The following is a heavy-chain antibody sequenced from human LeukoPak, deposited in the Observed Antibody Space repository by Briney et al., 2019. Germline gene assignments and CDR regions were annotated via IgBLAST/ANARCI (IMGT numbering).Heavy chain of an antibody. V-gene: IGHV3-30-3*01. CDR1: GFTFSSYA. CDR3: ARSGGDYVASVTFKDY. J-gene: IGHJ4*02. CDR2: ISYDGSNK. Sequence: GGSLRLSCAASGFTFSSYAMHWVRQAPGKGLEWVAVISYDGSNKYYADSVKGRFTISRDNSKNTLYLQMNSLRAEDTAVYYCARSGGDYVASVTFKDYRGQGTLVTVSS. D-gene: IGHD4-17*01.